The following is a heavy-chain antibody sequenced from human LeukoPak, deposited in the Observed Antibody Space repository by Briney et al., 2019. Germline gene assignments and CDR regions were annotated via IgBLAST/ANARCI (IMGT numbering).Heavy chain of an antibody. V-gene: IGHV3-33*01. J-gene: IGHJ4*02. Sequence: SGGSLRLSCAASGFTFSSYGMHWVRQAPGKGLEWVALIWYDGSNKYYADSVKGRFTISRDNSKNTLYLQMNNLRAEDTAVYYCARGDYYGSGSYQLDYWGQGTLVTVSS. CDR3: ARGDYYGSGSYQLDY. CDR2: IWYDGSNK. CDR1: GFTFSSYG. D-gene: IGHD3-10*01.